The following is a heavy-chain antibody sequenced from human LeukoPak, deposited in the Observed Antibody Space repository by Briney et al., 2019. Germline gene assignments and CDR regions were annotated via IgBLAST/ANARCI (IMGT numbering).Heavy chain of an antibody. J-gene: IGHJ4*02. V-gene: IGHV3-30*04. CDR1: GFTFSSYA. D-gene: IGHD2-2*01. Sequence: GRSLRLSCAASGFTFSSYAMHWVRQAPGKGPEWVAVISYDGSNKYYADSVKGRFTISGDNSKNTLYLQMNSLRAEDTAVYYCAREGCSSTSCYAWFDYWGQGTLVTVSS. CDR2: ISYDGSNK. CDR3: AREGCSSTSCYAWFDY.